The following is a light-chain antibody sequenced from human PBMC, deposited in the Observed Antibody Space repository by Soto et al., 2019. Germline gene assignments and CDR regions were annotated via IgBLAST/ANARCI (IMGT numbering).Light chain of an antibody. CDR3: QQYNNWPRT. Sequence: EIVMTQSPATLSVSPGERATLSCRASQSVSSNLAWYQQKPGQAPRRLIYGASTRATGIPARFSGSGSGTEFTLTISSLRSEDFAVYYWQQYNNWPRTFGQGTKLEIK. V-gene: IGKV3-15*01. CDR2: GAS. CDR1: QSVSSN. J-gene: IGKJ2*01.